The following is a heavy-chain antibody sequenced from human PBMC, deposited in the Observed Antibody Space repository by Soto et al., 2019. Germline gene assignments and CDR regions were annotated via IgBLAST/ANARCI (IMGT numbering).Heavy chain of an antibody. V-gene: IGHV1-2*02. CDR1: GYTFTGYY. CDR3: ARGGPRTTDHFNY. Sequence: ASVKVSCKASGYTFTGYYIHWVRRAPGQGLEWMGWINPNSGDTNFAQKFRGRVTMTWDTSISTASMQLSSLTSDDTATYYCARGGPRTTDHFNYWGQGTLVTVSS. CDR2: INPNSGDT. D-gene: IGHD1-7*01. J-gene: IGHJ4*02.